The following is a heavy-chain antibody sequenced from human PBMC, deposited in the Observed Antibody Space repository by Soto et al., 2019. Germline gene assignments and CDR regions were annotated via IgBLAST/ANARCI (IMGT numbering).Heavy chain of an antibody. V-gene: IGHV4-59*08. CDR2: VYHSGKT. CDR3: ARPKGIAPALWYFDL. J-gene: IGHJ2*01. Sequence: QVQLQESGPGLVKPSETLSLTCTVSGDYISSHYWSWIRQPPGKGLEWIGYVYHSGKTDSNPSLKSLVTISMDTSKNLVSLSLTSVTAADAAVYYSARPKGIAPALWYFDLWGRGTLVNVSS. CDR1: GDYISSHY. D-gene: IGHD6-13*01.